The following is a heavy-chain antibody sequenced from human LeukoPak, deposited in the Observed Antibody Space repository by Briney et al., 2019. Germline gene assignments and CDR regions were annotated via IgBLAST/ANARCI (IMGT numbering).Heavy chain of an antibody. CDR2: ISGSGGST. D-gene: IGHD2-15*01. V-gene: IGHV3-23*01. Sequence: GGFLRLSCAASGFTFNTYAMSWVRQAPGKGLEWVSAISGSGGSTYYADSVKGRFTISRDNSKNTLYLQIHSLRAEDTAVYYCAKGKGSSSSSIDWWGQGTLVTVSS. CDR3: AKGKGSSSSSIDW. CDR1: GFTFNTYA. J-gene: IGHJ4*02.